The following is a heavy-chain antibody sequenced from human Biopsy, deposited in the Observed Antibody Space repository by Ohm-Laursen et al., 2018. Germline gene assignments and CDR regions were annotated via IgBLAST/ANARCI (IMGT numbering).Heavy chain of an antibody. CDR2: ISYTGYT. CDR1: GGSISNNNYY. CDR3: ARGSNDFGGLYFPR. J-gene: IGHJ4*02. D-gene: IGHD4-23*01. Sequence: SETLSLTCTVSGGSISNNNYYWGWIRQPPGKGLEWIGHISYTGYTSYNASLKSRVTISVDTSRNHFSLRLNSLTAADTAVYYCARGSNDFGGLYFPRWGQGTLLTVSS. V-gene: IGHV4-61*03.